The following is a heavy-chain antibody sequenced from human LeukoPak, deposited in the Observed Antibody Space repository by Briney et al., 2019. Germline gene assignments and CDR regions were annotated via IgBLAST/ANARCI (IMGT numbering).Heavy chain of an antibody. J-gene: IGHJ4*02. CDR3: AKAHYYDSSGYYAYYFDY. CDR2: ISGSGGST. V-gene: IGHV3-23*01. Sequence: GGSLRLSCAASGFTFDDYGMSWVRQAPGKGLEWVSAISGSGGSTYYADSVKGRFTISRDNSKNTLYLQMNSLRAEDTAVYYCAKAHYYDSSGYYAYYFDYWGQGTLVTVSS. CDR1: GFTFDDYG. D-gene: IGHD3-22*01.